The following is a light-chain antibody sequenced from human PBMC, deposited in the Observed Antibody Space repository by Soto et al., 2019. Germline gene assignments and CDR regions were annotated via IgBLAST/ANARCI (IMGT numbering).Light chain of an antibody. V-gene: IGLV2-14*01. CDR1: SSDIGAYDY. CDR2: EVN. Sequence: QSVLTQPASMCGSPGQSITISCTGTSSDIGAYDYVSWFQQHPGKAPKLMISEVNNRPSGVCNRFSGSKSGNTAYLTISGLHLEDEAEYYCRSYTPTNPPLFATGTKGTV. CDR3: RSYTPTNPPL. J-gene: IGLJ1*01.